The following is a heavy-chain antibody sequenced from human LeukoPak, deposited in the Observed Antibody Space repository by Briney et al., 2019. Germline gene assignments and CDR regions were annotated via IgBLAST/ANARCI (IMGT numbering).Heavy chain of an antibody. CDR3: ARDKPYDSSGYSWAFDI. V-gene: IGHV4-34*11. CDR2: IYYSGST. J-gene: IGHJ3*02. Sequence: SETLSLTCAVYGGSFSGYYWSWIRQPPGKGLEWIGYIYYSGSTNYNPSLKSRVTISVDTSKNQFSLNLYSVTAADTAVYYCARDKPYDSSGYSWAFDIWGQGTMVTVSS. CDR1: GGSFSGYY. D-gene: IGHD3-22*01.